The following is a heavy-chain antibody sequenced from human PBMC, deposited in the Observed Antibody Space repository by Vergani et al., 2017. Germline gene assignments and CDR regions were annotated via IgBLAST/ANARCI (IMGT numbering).Heavy chain of an antibody. D-gene: IGHD2-2*01. V-gene: IGHV3-23*01. CDR1: GFTFSSYA. J-gene: IGHJ6*02. CDR3: TRDPAGGYCSSTSCYGMDV. CDR2: ISGSGGST. Sequence: EVQLLESGGGLVQPGGSLRLSCAASGFTFSSYAMSWVRQAPGKGLEWVSAISGSGGSTYYADSVKGRFTISRDNSKNTLYLQMNSLRAEDTAVYYCTRDPAGGYCSSTSCYGMDVWGQGTTVTVSS.